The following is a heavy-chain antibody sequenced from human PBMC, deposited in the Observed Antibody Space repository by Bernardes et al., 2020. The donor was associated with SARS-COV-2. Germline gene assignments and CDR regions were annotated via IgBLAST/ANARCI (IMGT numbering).Heavy chain of an antibody. D-gene: IGHD3-22*01. V-gene: IGHV3-30-3*01. CDR1: GFTFSRYA. CDR3: ARGGYDSSDYYYGY. J-gene: IGHJ4*02. CDR2: ISFDGSIQ. Sequence: GGSLRLSCAASGFTFSRYAMHWVRQAPGKGLEWVAVISFDGSIQYYADSVKGRFTISRDNSKNTLYLQMNSLRAEDTAVYYCARGGYDSSDYYYGYWGQGTLVTVSS.